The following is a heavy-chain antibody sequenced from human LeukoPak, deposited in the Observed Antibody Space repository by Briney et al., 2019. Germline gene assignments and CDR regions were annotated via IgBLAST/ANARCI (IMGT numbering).Heavy chain of an antibody. CDR2: IYYNGST. CDR1: GGSISSGDYY. Sequence: KTSQTLSLTCTVSGGSISSGDYYWSWIRQPPGKGLEWIGYIYYNGSTYYNPSLKSRVTISVDTSKNQFSLKLSSVTAADTAVYYCASFYQAYYFDYWGQGTLVIVSS. J-gene: IGHJ4*02. V-gene: IGHV4-30-4*01. CDR3: ASFYQAYYFDY. D-gene: IGHD2-21*01.